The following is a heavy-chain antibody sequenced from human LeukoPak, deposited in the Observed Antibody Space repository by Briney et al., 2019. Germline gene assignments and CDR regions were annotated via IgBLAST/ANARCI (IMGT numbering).Heavy chain of an antibody. CDR1: GFNFSDYA. D-gene: IGHD3-9*01. V-gene: IGHV3-30-3*01. Sequence: GGSLRLSCAASGFNFSDYALHWVRQAPGKGLQWVALISYDGSQKYHTDSVKPRFTISRDNSDDTLYLHMYSLRPDDTAVYYCARGWIRYFDYWGQGTLVTVSS. J-gene: IGHJ4*02. CDR2: ISYDGSQK. CDR3: ARGWIRYFDY.